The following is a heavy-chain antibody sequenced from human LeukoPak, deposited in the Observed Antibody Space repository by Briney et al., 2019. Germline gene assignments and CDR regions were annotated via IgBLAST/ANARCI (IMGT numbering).Heavy chain of an antibody. V-gene: IGHV4-39*07. J-gene: IGHJ4*02. CDR1: GGDMTSRSYY. CDR3: ARDRSYYSDTGTDY. D-gene: IGHD3-22*01. Sequence: SETLSLTCTVSGGDMTSRSYYWVWIRQPPGKGLEWIGSIYYSGSTYYNPSLKSRVTISMDKSKNLFSLKVNSVTAADTALYYCARDRSYYSDTGTDYWGQGALVTVSS. CDR2: IYYSGST.